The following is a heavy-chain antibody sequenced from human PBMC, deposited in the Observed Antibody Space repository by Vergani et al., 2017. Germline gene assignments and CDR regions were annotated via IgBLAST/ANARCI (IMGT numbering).Heavy chain of an antibody. CDR3: ARVKNGSGSFYYYYYGMDV. D-gene: IGHD3-10*01. J-gene: IGHJ6*02. CDR1: GGSISSYY. Sequence: QVQLQESGPGLVKPSETLSLTCTVSGGSISSYYWSWIRQPPGKGLEWIGYIYYSGSTNYNPSLKSRVTISVDTSKNQFSLKLSSVTAADTAVYYCARVKNGSGSFYYYYYGMDVWGQGTTVTVSS. V-gene: IGHV4-59*01. CDR2: IYYSGST.